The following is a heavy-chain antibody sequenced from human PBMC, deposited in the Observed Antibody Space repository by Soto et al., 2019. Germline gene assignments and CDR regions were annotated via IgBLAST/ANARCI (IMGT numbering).Heavy chain of an antibody. D-gene: IGHD2-15*01. CDR1: GYTFTSYY. Sequence: ASVKVSCKASGYTFTSYYMHWVRQAPGQGLEWMGIINPSGGSTSYAQKFQGRVTMTRDTSTSTVYMELSSLRSEDTAVYYCARDYCSSGSCHSFDIWGQGTMVTVSS. CDR2: INPSGGST. V-gene: IGHV1-46*01. J-gene: IGHJ3*02. CDR3: ARDYCSSGSCHSFDI.